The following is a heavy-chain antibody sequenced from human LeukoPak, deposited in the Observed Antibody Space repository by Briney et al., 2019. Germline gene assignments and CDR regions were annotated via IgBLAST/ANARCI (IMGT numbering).Heavy chain of an antibody. Sequence: ASVKVSCKASGYTFTSYGISWVRQAPGQGLEWMGWISASNGNTNYAQKLQGRVTITTDTSPSTAYMELRSLSSDDTAVYYCARASVYDYDSSGYPDYWGQGTLVTVSS. D-gene: IGHD3-22*01. CDR1: GYTFTSYG. CDR2: ISASNGNT. CDR3: ARASVYDYDSSGYPDY. V-gene: IGHV1-18*01. J-gene: IGHJ4*02.